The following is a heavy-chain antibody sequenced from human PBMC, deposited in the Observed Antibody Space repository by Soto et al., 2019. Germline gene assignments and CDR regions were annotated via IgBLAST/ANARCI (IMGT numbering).Heavy chain of an antibody. CDR2: ISSSGAFT. CDR1: GFTFNSND. CDR3: VKHQVSLVRGISPFAY. J-gene: IGHJ4*02. D-gene: IGHD3-10*01. V-gene: IGHV3-23*01. Sequence: PGGSLRLSCAVSGFTFNSNDMTWVRQAPGKGLEWVSTISSSGAFTYHADSVRGRLTISRDNSKNTVYLQMNSLRAEDTAVYYCVKHQVSLVRGISPFAYWGQGALVTVSS.